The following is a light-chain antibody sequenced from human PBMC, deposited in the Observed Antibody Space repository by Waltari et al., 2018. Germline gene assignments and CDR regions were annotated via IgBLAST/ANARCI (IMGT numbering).Light chain of an antibody. J-gene: IGKJ1*01. CDR2: GAS. Sequence: EIFMTQSPATLSVSPGERATLSCRASQTISRNLAWYQQKPGQAPRLLIYGASTRATGVPARFSGSVAWTEVTLTITNLQSEDFAVYYCQQYNNWPPMTFGQGTKVEIK. CDR1: QTISRN. V-gene: IGKV3-15*01. CDR3: QQYNNWPPMT.